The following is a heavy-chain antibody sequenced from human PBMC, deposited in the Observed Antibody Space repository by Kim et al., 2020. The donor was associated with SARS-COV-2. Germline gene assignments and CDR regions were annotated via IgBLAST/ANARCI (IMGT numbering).Heavy chain of an antibody. Sequence: SETLSLTCAVYGGSFSGYYWSWIRQPPGKGLEWIGEINHSGSTNYNPSLKSRVTISVDTSKNQFSLKLSSVTAADTAVYYCARAFRGYGSGSFKYYYYYGMDVWGQGTTVTVSS. CDR3: ARAFRGYGSGSFKYYYYYGMDV. CDR1: GGSFSGYY. CDR2: INHSGST. D-gene: IGHD3-10*01. J-gene: IGHJ6*02. V-gene: IGHV4-34*01.